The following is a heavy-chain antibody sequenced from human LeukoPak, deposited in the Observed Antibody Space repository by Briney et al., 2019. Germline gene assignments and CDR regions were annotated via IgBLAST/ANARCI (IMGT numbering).Heavy chain of an antibody. J-gene: IGHJ5*02. Sequence: PSETLSLTCTVSGGSISSGGYYWSWIRQHPGKGLEWIGYIYYSGSTYYNPSLKSRVTISVDTSKNQFSLKLSSVTAADTAVYYWARAPYSSGWYDGRFDPWARETQVTVS. CDR2: IYYSGST. V-gene: IGHV4-31*03. D-gene: IGHD6-19*01. CDR3: ARAPYSSGWYDGRFDP. CDR1: GGSISSGGYY.